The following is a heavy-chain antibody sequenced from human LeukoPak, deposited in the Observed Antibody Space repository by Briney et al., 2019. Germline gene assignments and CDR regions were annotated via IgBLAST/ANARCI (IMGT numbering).Heavy chain of an antibody. CDR3: ARRRIAVAGSFAFDF. CDR2: IHYSGST. CDR1: GGSISSSSYY. V-gene: IGHV4-39*07. Sequence: KSSETLSLTCTVSGGSISSSSYYWGWIRQPPGKGLEWIGSIHYSGSTNYNPSLKSRLTISVDTSKNQFSLNLNSVTSADTAIFYCARRRIAVAGSFAFDFWGQGTIVTVSS. J-gene: IGHJ3*01. D-gene: IGHD6-19*01.